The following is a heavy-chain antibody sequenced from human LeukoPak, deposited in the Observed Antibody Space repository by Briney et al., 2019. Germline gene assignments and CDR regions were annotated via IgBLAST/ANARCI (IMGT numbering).Heavy chain of an antibody. J-gene: IGHJ3*02. CDR3: ASSGYYGSGSYAFDI. Sequence: ASVKVSCKASGYTFTSYGISWVRQAPGQGLEWMGWISAYNGNTNYAQKFQGRVTMTEDTSTDTAYMELSSLRSEDTAVYYCASSGYYGSGSYAFDIWGQGTMVTVSS. V-gene: IGHV1-18*01. D-gene: IGHD3-10*01. CDR1: GYTFTSYG. CDR2: ISAYNGNT.